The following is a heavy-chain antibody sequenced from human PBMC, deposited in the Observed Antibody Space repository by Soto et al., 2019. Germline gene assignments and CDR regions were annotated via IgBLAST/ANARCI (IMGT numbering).Heavy chain of an antibody. Sequence: QVHLVQSGAEVKKPGASVKVSCKASGYTFTSYDINWVRQATGQGLEWMGWMNPNSGNTGYTQKFQGRVTMARNTSISTAYMELSSLRSEDKAVYYCARGLYYDSSGSDDAFDIWGQGTMVTVSS. CDR3: ARGLYYDSSGSDDAFDI. V-gene: IGHV1-8*01. D-gene: IGHD3-22*01. CDR2: MNPNSGNT. CDR1: GYTFTSYD. J-gene: IGHJ3*02.